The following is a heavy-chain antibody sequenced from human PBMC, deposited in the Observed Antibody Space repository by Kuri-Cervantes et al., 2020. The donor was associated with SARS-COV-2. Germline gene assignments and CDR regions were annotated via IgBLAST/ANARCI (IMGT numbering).Heavy chain of an antibody. CDR3: ARDRGSQWLAFYDAFDI. J-gene: IGHJ3*02. CDR1: GYIFTNYA. V-gene: IGHV1-3*01. CDR2: INAVNGNT. Sequence: ASVKASCKASGYIFTNYALHWVRQAPGQRLEWMGWINAVNGNTKYSQKFQGRVTITRDTSASTAYMELSSLRSEDTALYYCARDRGSQWLAFYDAFDIWGQGTMVTVSS. D-gene: IGHD6-19*01.